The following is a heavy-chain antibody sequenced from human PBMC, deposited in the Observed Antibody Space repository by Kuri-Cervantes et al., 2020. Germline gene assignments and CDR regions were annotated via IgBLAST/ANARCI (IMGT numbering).Heavy chain of an antibody. CDR3: ARVTTGTLDGWFDP. CDR2: INAGNGNT. D-gene: IGHD1-1*01. Sequence: ASVKVSCKASGYTFTSYAMHWVRQAHGQRLEWMGWINAGNGNTKYSQKFQGRVTITRDTSASTAYMELSSLRSEDTAVYYCARVTTGTLDGWFDPWGQGTLVTVSS. CDR1: GYTFTSYA. J-gene: IGHJ5*02. V-gene: IGHV1-3*01.